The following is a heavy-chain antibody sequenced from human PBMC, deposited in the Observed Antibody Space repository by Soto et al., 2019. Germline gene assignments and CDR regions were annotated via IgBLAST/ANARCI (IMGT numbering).Heavy chain of an antibody. CDR3: AKDGALVRGVILYYYYGMDV. Sequence: EVQLVESGGGLVQPGGSLRLSCAASGFTFSKYGMSWVRQAPGKGLDWVSTISSSGDSTFYTDSVKGRFTIYRDNHKNTVSLQMNRLRAEDTAVYYCAKDGALVRGVILYYYYGMDVWGQGTTVTVSS. V-gene: IGHV3-23*04. CDR1: GFTFSKYG. J-gene: IGHJ6*02. D-gene: IGHD3-10*01. CDR2: ISSSGDST.